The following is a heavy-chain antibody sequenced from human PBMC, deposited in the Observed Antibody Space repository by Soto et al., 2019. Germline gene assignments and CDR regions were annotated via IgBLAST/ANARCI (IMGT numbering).Heavy chain of an antibody. CDR1: GFTFSSYS. J-gene: IGHJ3*02. CDR3: ASNLLSPPSTDDYAFDI. D-gene: IGHD1-1*01. V-gene: IGHV3-21*01. CDR2: ISSSSSYI. Sequence: EVQLVESGGGLVKPGGSLRLSCAASGFTFSSYSMNWVRQAPGKGLEWVSSISSSSSYIYYADSVKGRFTISRDNAKNSPYLQMNSLRAEDTAVYYCASNLLSPPSTDDYAFDIWGQGTMVTVSS.